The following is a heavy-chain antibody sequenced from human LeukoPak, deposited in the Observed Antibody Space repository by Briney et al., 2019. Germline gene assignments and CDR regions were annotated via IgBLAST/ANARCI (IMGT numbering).Heavy chain of an antibody. CDR2: IDGGGETT. CDR3: AKVATWTYFDS. CDR1: GFTVSSNY. D-gene: IGHD3/OR15-3a*01. V-gene: IGHV3-53*01. J-gene: IGHJ4*02. Sequence: GGSLRLSCAASGFTVSSNYMSWVRRAPGEGLGWVSVIDGGGETTYYADSVKGRFTISRDNSKNTLYLQLTSLRVDDTAIYYCAKVATWTYFDSWGQGTLVTVSS.